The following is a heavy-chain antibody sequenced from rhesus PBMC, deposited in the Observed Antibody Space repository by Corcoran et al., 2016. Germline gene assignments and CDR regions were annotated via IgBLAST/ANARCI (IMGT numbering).Heavy chain of an antibody. CDR2: ISCSSGST. D-gene: IGHD3-22*01. J-gene: IGHJ6*01. CDR1: GYSISSGYY. V-gene: IGHV4-99*01. Sequence: QVQLQESGPGLVKPSETLSLTCAVSGYSISSGYYWGWIRQPPGKGLEYIGYISCSSGSTYYNPSLKSRVTISKDTSKNQFSLKLSSVTAADTAVYDCARRDREWNYYGLDSWGQGVVVTVSS. CDR3: ARRDREWNYYGLDS.